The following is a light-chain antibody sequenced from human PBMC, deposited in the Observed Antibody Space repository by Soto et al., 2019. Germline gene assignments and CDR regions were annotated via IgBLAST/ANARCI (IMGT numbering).Light chain of an antibody. CDR3: CSYSGSDSLL. J-gene: IGLJ2*01. V-gene: IGLV2-11*01. CDR1: SSDVGGYNY. CDR2: DVS. Sequence: QSALTQPASVSGSPGQSITISCTGTSSDVGGYNYVSWYQQYPGKAPKVMIYDVSERPSEVPVRFSGSKSGNTASLTISGLQAEDEAEYFCCSYSGSDSLLFGGGT.